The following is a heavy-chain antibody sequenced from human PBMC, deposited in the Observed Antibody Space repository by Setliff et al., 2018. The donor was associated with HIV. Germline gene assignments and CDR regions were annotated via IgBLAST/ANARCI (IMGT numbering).Heavy chain of an antibody. J-gene: IGHJ3*02. CDR1: GFTFSSYW. D-gene: IGHD5-18*01. V-gene: IGHV3-7*03. CDR3: ARDDSNGNTDAFDI. Sequence: PGESLKISCAASGFTFSSYWMSWVRQAPGKGPEWVANIKTDGSEKFYVDSVKGRFTISRDNPKNSLYLQMTSLRAEDTAVYYCARDDSNGNTDAFDIWGQGTTVTVSS. CDR2: IKTDGSEK.